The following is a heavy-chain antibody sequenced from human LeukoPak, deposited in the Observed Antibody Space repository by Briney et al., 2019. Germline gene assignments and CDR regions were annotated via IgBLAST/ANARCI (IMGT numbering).Heavy chain of an antibody. J-gene: IGHJ6*02. D-gene: IGHD6-19*01. CDR2: ISGNGGST. Sequence: GGSLRLSCAASGFTFSPYAMNWVRRAPGKGLEWVSGISGNGGSTHYVDSVKGRFTISRDNSDNTLYLQMDGLRVDDTAVYFCARAKRGTPVPISYYYYAMDVWGQGTTVSVSS. V-gene: IGHV3-23*01. CDR1: GFTFSPYA. CDR3: ARAKRGTPVPISYYYYAMDV.